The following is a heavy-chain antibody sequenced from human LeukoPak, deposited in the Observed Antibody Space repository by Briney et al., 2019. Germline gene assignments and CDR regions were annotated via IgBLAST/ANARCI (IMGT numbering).Heavy chain of an antibody. CDR1: GYSFTSYW. CDR3: ARRIYYGSGSYKYYFDY. Sequence: GESLKISRKGSGYSFTSYWIGWVRQMPGKGLEWMGIIYPGDSDTRYSPSFQGQVTISADKSISTAYLQWSSLKASDTAMYYCARRIYYGSGSYKYYFDYWGQGTLVTVSS. CDR2: IYPGDSDT. V-gene: IGHV5-51*01. J-gene: IGHJ4*02. D-gene: IGHD3-10*01.